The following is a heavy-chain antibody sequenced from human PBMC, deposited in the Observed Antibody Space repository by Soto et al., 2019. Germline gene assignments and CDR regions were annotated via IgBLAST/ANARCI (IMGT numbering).Heavy chain of an antibody. CDR2: IYYSGST. D-gene: IGHD7-27*01. CDR3: ARALYWGSHFDY. J-gene: IGHJ4*02. V-gene: IGHV4-61*08. CDR1: GGSISSGGYY. Sequence: SETLSLTCTVSGGSISSGGYYWSWIRQPPGKGLEWIGYIYYSGSTNYNPSLKSRVTISVDTSKNQFSLKLSSVTAADTAVYYCARALYWGSHFDYWGQGTLVTVSS.